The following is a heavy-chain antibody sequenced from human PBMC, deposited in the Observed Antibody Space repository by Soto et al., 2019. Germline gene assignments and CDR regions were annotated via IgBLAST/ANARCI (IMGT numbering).Heavy chain of an antibody. CDR3: ARTVMPVGNLAAFDH. D-gene: IGHD7-27*01. Sequence: SETLSLTCAVSGGSVLSFKYFWSWIRQPFGKGLEWIAYIYNNGNTNYNPSLKSRATISVDTSKNQCSLKLTSVTAADSAVYFCARTVMPVGNLAAFDHWGQGVLVTVSS. J-gene: IGHJ4*02. CDR1: GGSVLSFKYF. CDR2: IYNNGNT. V-gene: IGHV4-61*01.